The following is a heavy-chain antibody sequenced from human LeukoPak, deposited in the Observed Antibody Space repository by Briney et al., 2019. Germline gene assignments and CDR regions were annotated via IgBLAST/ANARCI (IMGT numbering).Heavy chain of an antibody. CDR3: ARDRGDYGGGRNAFDI. CDR2: IFHTGTT. D-gene: IGHD4-23*01. V-gene: IGHV4-61*08. CDR1: GVSVTRGAYY. Sequence: SQTLSLTCTVSGVSVTRGAYYWTWIRQPPGKGLEWIGYIFHTGTTNYNPSLKSRVTISVDKSKNQFSLKLSSVTAADTAVYYCARDRGDYGGGRNAFDIWDQGTMVTVSS. J-gene: IGHJ3*02.